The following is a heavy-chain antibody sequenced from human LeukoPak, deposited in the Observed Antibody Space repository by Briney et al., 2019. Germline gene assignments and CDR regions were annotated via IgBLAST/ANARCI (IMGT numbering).Heavy chain of an antibody. CDR2: ISYDGSNK. J-gene: IGHJ6*02. CDR3: ARDKDPYSGYDLVGMDV. D-gene: IGHD5-12*01. CDR1: XFTFSSYA. Sequence: SLRLXCAASXFTFSSYAMHWVRQAPGKGLEWVAVISYDGSNKYYADSVKGRFTISRDNAKNSLYLQMNSPRDEDTAVYYCARDKDPYSGYDLVGMDVWGQGTTVTVSS. V-gene: IGHV3-30-3*01.